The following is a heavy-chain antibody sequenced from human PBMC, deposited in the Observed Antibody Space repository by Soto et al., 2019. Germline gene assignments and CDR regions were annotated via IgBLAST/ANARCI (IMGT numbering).Heavy chain of an antibody. V-gene: IGHV3-23*01. D-gene: IGHD6-19*01. CDR2: ISASGGNT. Sequence: EVQLLESVGGLVHPGGSLRLSCAASGFTFSYVAMSWVRQAPGKGLEWVSAISASGGNTYYADSVKGRFTISRDNSKNTLYLQMNSLGDEDTAGYYCAKDRGGCGWSTFDNWGQGTLGTVSS. J-gene: IGHJ4*02. CDR3: AKDRGGCGWSTFDN. CDR1: GFTFSYVA.